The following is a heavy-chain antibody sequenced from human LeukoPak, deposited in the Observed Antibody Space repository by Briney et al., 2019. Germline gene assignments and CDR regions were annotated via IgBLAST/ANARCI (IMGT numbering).Heavy chain of an antibody. CDR1: GYSISSGYY. V-gene: IGHV4-38-2*01. CDR2: TYHSGTS. Sequence: SETLSLTCAVSGYSISSGYYWGWVRQSPGKGLEWIGNTYHSGTSYYNPSLKSRVTISVDTSKNQFSLTLSSVTAADTALHYCARKYGSNAGYFDYWGQGALVTVSS. D-gene: IGHD4-23*01. J-gene: IGHJ4*02. CDR3: ARKYGSNAGYFDY.